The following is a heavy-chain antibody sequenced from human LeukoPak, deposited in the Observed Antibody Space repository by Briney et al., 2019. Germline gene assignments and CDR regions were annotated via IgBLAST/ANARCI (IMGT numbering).Heavy chain of an antibody. D-gene: IGHD6-6*01. CDR2: IFPGDSDT. CDR1: GYNFTSYW. CDR3: IAAREYYYTDV. J-gene: IGHJ6*03. Sequence: GESLKISCKGSGYNFTSYWIGWVRQMPGKGLEWMGIIFPGDSDTRYSPSFQGQVTISADKSISTAYLQWSSLKASDTAMYYCIAAREYYYTDVWGKGTTVTVSS. V-gene: IGHV5-51*01.